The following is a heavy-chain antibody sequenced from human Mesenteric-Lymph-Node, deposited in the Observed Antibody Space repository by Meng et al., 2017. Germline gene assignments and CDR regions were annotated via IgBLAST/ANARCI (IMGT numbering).Heavy chain of an antibody. J-gene: IGHJ5*02. CDR2: INSDGSST. CDR1: GFTFSSYA. D-gene: IGHD3-16*01. V-gene: IGHV3-74*01. CDR3: ARESYAGGFDP. Sequence: VQLVESGGVLVQAGRSLRLSCAASGFTFSSYAMHWVRQAPGKGLVWVSRINSDGSSTSYADSVKGRFTISRDNAKNTLYLQMNSLRAEDTAVYYCARESYAGGFDPWGQGTLVTVSS.